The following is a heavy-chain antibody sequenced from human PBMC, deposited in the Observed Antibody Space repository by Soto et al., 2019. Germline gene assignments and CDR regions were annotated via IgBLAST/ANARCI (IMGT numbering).Heavy chain of an antibody. Sequence: QVQLVQSGAEVKKPGSSVKVSCKASGGTFSSYAISWVRQAPGQGLEWMGGIIPIFGTANYAQKFQGGVTITADESTSTAYMELSSLRSEDTAVYYCASADCSGGSCYLRFDYWGQGTLVTVSS. CDR2: IIPIFGTA. D-gene: IGHD2-15*01. J-gene: IGHJ4*02. CDR3: ASADCSGGSCYLRFDY. V-gene: IGHV1-69*12. CDR1: GGTFSSYA.